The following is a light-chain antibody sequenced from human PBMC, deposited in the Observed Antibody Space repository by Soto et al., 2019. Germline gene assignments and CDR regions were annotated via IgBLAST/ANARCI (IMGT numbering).Light chain of an antibody. CDR2: GVN. CDR3: SSYTTSSALQV. V-gene: IGLV2-14*01. CDR1: ISDFVLYNY. Sequence: QSVLTQPASVSGSPGQSITISCSGTISDFVLYNYVSWYQQHPGKAPKLMIYGVNNRPSGVSNRFSGSKSGNTASLTISGLQADDEADYYCSSYTTSSALQVFGTGTKVPS. J-gene: IGLJ1*01.